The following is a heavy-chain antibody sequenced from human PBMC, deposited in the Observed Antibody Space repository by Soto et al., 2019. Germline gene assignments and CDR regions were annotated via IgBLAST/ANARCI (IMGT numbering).Heavy chain of an antibody. CDR1: GASITYGAYS. J-gene: IGHJ4*02. D-gene: IGHD5-12*01. CDR3: ARGGGFDSVDY. CDR2: INHIETT. V-gene: IGHV4-30-2*01. Sequence: PSETLSLTCTVSGASITYGAYSWSWIRQKPGKGLEWIGYINHIETTFYNPSFESRLTLSIDRTKNQFSLNLKSMSAADRAVYLSARGGGFDSVDYWGQGTLVTVSS.